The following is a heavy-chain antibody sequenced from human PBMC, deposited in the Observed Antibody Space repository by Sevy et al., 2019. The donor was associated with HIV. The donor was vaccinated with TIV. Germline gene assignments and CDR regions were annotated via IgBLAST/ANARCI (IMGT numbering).Heavy chain of an antibody. CDR1: GGSISSGGYS. CDR2: IYHSGST. D-gene: IGHD4-17*01. V-gene: IGHV4-30-2*01. CDR3: ARSGNYGDYLGY. Sequence: SETLSLTCAVSGGSISSGGYSWSWIRQPPGKGLEWIGYIYHSGSTYYNPSLKSRVTISVDRSKNQFSLKLSSVTAADTAVYYCARSGNYGDYLGYWGQRTLVTVSS. J-gene: IGHJ4*02.